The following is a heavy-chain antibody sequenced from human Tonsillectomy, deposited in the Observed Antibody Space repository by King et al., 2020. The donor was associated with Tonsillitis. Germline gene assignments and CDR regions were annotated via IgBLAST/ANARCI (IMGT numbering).Heavy chain of an antibody. D-gene: IGHD1-1*01. CDR3: AKDSVNDRPFGDY. Sequence: VQLVESGGGLVQPGGSLRLSCAASGFTFSSYAMSWVRQAPGRGLEWVSAISGSGGSTFYADSVKGRFTISRDNSKNTLYLQMNCLRAEDTAVYYCAKDSVNDRPFGDYWGQGTLVTVSS. J-gene: IGHJ4*02. V-gene: IGHV3-23*04. CDR2: ISGSGGST. CDR1: GFTFSSYA.